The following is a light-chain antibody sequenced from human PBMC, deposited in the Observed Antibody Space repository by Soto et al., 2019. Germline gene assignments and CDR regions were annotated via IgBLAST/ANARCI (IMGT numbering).Light chain of an antibody. J-gene: IGLJ2*01. V-gene: IGLV2-14*01. CDR3: SSYTSYSTLV. CDR1: SSDIGGYNY. Sequence: QSALTQPASVSGPPGQSITISCTGTSSDIGGYNYVSWYQQHPGKAPKLMIYDVSNRPSGVSNRFSGSKSGNTASLTISGLQAEDEADYYCSSYTSYSTLVFGGGTKLTVL. CDR2: DVS.